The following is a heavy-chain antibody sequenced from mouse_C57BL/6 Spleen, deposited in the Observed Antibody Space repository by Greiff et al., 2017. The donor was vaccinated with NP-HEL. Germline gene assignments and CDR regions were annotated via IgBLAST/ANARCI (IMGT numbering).Heavy chain of an antibody. V-gene: IGHV1-69*01. J-gene: IGHJ2*01. CDR1: GYTFTSYW. D-gene: IGHD1-2*01. CDR2: IDPSDSYT. CDR3: ARERTMAKNYFDY. Sequence: QVQLKQPGAELVMPGASVKLSCKASGYTFTSYWMHWVKQRPGQGLEWIGEIDPSDSYTNYNQKFKGKSTLTVDKSSSTAYMQLSSLTSEDSAVYYCARERTMAKNYFDYWGQGTTLTVSS.